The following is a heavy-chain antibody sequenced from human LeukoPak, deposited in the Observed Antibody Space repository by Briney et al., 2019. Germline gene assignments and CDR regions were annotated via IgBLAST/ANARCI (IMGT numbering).Heavy chain of an antibody. Sequence: PSETLSLTCAVYGGSFSGYYWSWIRQPPGKGLEWIGEINHSGSTNYNPSLKSRVTISVDTSKNQFSLNLSSVTAADTAVYYCARGGGVGNRFDYWGQGTLVTVSS. CDR3: ARGGGVGNRFDY. V-gene: IGHV4-34*01. CDR1: GGSFSGYY. D-gene: IGHD2-8*02. J-gene: IGHJ4*02. CDR2: INHSGST.